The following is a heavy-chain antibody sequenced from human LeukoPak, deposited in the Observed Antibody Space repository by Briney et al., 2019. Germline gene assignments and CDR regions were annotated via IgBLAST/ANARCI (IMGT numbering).Heavy chain of an antibody. CDR1: GFTFSNYG. CDR2: ISFDGSNK. J-gene: IGHJ4*02. CDR3: ARGSGYSYSFTGRERTKSRLDY. V-gene: IGHV3-30*03. D-gene: IGHD5-18*01. Sequence: GGSLRLSCAASGFTFSNYGMHWVRQAPGKGLEWVAVISFDGSNKYYADSVKGRFTISRDSSENTLYLQMNSLRAADTAVYYCARGSGYSYSFTGRERTKSRLDYWGQGTLVTVSS.